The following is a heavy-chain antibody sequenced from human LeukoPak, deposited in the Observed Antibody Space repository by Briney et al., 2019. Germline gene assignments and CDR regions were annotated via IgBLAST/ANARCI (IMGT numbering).Heavy chain of an antibody. CDR1: GYSISSGYY. D-gene: IGHD6-13*01. Sequence: TASETLSLTCTVSGYSISSGYYWGWIRQPPGKGLEWIGTIYHSGSTDYNPSLKSRVTISVDTSKNRFSLNLSSVTAADTAVYYCARLGQLAFDYWGQGTLVTVSS. J-gene: IGHJ4*02. CDR2: IYHSGST. V-gene: IGHV4-38-2*02. CDR3: ARLGQLAFDY.